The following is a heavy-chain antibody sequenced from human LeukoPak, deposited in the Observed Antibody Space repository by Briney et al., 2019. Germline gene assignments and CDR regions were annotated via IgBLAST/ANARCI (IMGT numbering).Heavy chain of an antibody. D-gene: IGHD2-15*01. CDR1: GGFFSGYY. CDR3: AREAHCSGGSCSLDY. V-gene: IGHV4-59*01. CDR2: IYYSGST. Sequence: TSETLSLTCAVYGGFFSGYYWSWIRQPPGKGLEWIGYIYYSGSTNYNPSLKSRVTISVDTSKNQFSLKLSSVTAADTAVYYCAREAHCSGGSCSLDYWGQGTLVTVSS. J-gene: IGHJ4*02.